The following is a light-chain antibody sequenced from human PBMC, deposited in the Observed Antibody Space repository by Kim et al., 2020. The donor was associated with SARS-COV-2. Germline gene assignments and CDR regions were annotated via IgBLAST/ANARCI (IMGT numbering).Light chain of an antibody. J-gene: IGKJ1*01. CDR3: QKYNSVPT. CDR2: AVS. Sequence: DVQMTQSPSSLSASIGERVTITCRASQVISNYVAWYQQRPGKPPKLLISAVSTLHSGVPSRFSGSGSGTDFTLTISSLQPEDVATYSCQKYNSVPTFGQGTKVDIK. CDR1: QVISNY. V-gene: IGKV1-27*01.